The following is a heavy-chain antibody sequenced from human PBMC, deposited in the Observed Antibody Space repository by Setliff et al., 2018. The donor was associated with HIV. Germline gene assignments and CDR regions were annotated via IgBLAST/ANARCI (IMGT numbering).Heavy chain of an antibody. CDR2: INAGSGNT. Sequence: ASVKVSCKASGYTFSTYAIHWVRQAPGQRLEWMGWINAGSGNTKYSQRFQGRVSIARDTSASTAYMELSRLRSDDKAVYYCARDQGVWDYGGNILLREYFQDWGQGTLVTVSS. J-gene: IGHJ1*01. V-gene: IGHV1-3*01. CDR1: GYTFSTYA. D-gene: IGHD4-17*01. CDR3: ARDQGVWDYGGNILLREYFQD.